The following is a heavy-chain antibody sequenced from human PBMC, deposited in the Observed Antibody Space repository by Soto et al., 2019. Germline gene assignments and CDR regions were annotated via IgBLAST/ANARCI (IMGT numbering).Heavy chain of an antibody. V-gene: IGHV3-9*01. Sequence: EVQLVESGGGLVQPGSSLRLSCAASGFTFDDYAMHWVRQAPGKGLEWVSVISWNSNSMDYTDSVKGRFTLSRDIAKNSLYLQMNSLRDEDTALYYCAKGHSSGYYPWAFDIWGQGTMVTVSS. CDR2: ISWNSNSM. CDR1: GFTFDDYA. J-gene: IGHJ3*02. D-gene: IGHD3-22*01. CDR3: AKGHSSGYYPWAFDI.